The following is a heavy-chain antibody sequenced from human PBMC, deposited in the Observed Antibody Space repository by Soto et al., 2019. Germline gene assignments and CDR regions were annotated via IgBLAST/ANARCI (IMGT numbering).Heavy chain of an antibody. CDR1: GYTFTKYD. CDR3: VRQYYDFWTDYPDFDY. J-gene: IGHJ4*02. D-gene: IGHD3-3*01. CDR2: ISPNSGRP. V-gene: IGHV1-18*04. Sequence: ASVKVSCKTSGYTFTKYDISWVRQAPGQGLEWLGLISPNSGRPSYAQKFEGRVTMYTGTSTTTAYLELRSLRSDDTAVYYCVRQYYDFWTDYPDFDYWGQGTLVTVSP.